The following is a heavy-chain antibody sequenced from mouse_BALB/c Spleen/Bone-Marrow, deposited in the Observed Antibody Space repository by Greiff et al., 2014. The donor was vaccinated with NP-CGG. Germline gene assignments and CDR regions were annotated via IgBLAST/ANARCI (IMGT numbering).Heavy chain of an antibody. CDR3: ARDYGSSYYAMDY. J-gene: IGHJ4*01. CDR2: IWAGGST. CDR1: GFSLTSYG. V-gene: IGHV2-9*02. D-gene: IGHD1-1*01. Sequence: QVHVKQSGPGLVAPSQSLSITCTVSGFSLTSYGVHWVRQPPGKGLEWLGVIWAGGSTNYNSALMSRLSISKDNSKSQVFLKMNSLQTDDTAMYYCARDYGSSYYAMDYWGQGTSVTVSS.